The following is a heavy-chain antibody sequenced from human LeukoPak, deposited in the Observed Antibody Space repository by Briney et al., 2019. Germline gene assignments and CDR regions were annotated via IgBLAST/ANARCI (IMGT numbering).Heavy chain of an antibody. CDR3: ARIPDSSSWHYDY. D-gene: IGHD6-13*01. CDR1: GGTFSRYA. J-gene: IGHJ4*02. CDR2: TIPIFGTA. Sequence: SVKVSCKASGGTFSRYAISWVRQAPGHGLEWMGGTIPIFGTANYAQKFQGRVTMTWDMSTSTVYMELSRLRSEDTAVYYCARIPDSSSWHYDYWGQGTLVTVSS. V-gene: IGHV1-69*06.